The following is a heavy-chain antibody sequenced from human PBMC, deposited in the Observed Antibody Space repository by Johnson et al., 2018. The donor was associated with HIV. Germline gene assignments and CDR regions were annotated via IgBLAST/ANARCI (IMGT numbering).Heavy chain of an antibody. Sequence: VQLVESGGGLVQPGRSLRLSCAASGFTFSSYAMNWVRQAPGKGLEWVSVISGSGGRTYHADSVKGRFTISRDNSKNTLYLQMNSLRAEDTAVYYCAKASDGTWQHAFDIWGQGTMVTVSS. V-gene: IGHV3-23*04. J-gene: IGHJ3*02. CDR1: GFTFSSYA. D-gene: IGHD2-21*02. CDR3: AKASDGTWQHAFDI. CDR2: ISGSGGRT.